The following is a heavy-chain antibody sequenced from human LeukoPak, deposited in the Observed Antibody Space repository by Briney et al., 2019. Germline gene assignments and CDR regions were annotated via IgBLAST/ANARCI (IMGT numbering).Heavy chain of an antibody. D-gene: IGHD6-19*01. V-gene: IGHV5-51*01. CDR1: GYSFTSYW. CDR2: IYPGDSDT. J-gene: IGHJ4*02. Sequence: GESLKISCKGSGYSFTSYWIGWVRQMPGKGLEWMGIIYPGDSDTRSSPSFQGQVTISAAKSLSTAYLQWSSLKASDTAMYYCARPLNPGIAVAGSVRFDYWGQGTLVTVSS. CDR3: ARPLNPGIAVAGSVRFDY.